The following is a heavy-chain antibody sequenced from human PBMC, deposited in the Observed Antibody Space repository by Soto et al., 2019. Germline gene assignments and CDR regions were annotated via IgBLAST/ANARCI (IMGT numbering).Heavy chain of an antibody. CDR1: VFTFSTYS. V-gene: IGHV3-21*01. CDR3: AREYTAWPLAYGLDV. D-gene: IGHD2-2*02. J-gene: IGHJ6*02. CDR2: ISSRSDI. Sequence: GSLRLSCVGSVFTFSTYSINWVRQAPGKGLEWVSSISSRSDIYYADSVKGRFTISRDNAKNSVSLQMNSLRAEDTAVYYCAREYTAWPLAYGLDVWGQGTTVTVSS.